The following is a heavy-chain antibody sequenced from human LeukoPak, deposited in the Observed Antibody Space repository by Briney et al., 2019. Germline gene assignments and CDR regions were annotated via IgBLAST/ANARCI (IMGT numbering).Heavy chain of an antibody. CDR2: IYAIGTT. CDR1: GFTVSSSY. J-gene: IGHJ4*02. D-gene: IGHD5-24*01. CDR3: ARGSATATIQLDN. Sequence: RGSLRLSCTASGFTVSSSYMSWVRQAPGKGLEWVSLIYAIGTTYYADSVKGRFTISRDNSKNTVYLQMNSLRAEDTAVYYCARGSATATIQLDNWGQGTLVTVSS. V-gene: IGHV3-66*01.